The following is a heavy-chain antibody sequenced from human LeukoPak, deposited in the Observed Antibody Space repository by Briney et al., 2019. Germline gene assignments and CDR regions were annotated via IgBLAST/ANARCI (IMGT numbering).Heavy chain of an antibody. Sequence: ASVKVSCKVSGYTLTELSMHWVRQAPGKGLEWMGGFDPEDGETIYVQKFQGRVTMTEDTSTDTAYMELSSLRSEDTAVYYCATGEHSVVAARYTFDYWGQGTLVTVSS. D-gene: IGHD6-6*01. J-gene: IGHJ4*02. V-gene: IGHV1-24*01. CDR1: GYTLTELS. CDR2: FDPEDGET. CDR3: ATGEHSVVAARYTFDY.